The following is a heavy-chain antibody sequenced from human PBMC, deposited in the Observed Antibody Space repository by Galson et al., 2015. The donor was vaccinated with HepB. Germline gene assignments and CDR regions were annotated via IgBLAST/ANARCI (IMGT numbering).Heavy chain of an antibody. CDR3: AKDVGIAAAGIVDY. Sequence: SLRLSCAASGFTFSSYGMHWVRQAPGKGLEWVAVISYDGSNKYYADSVKGRFTISRDNSKNTLHLQMNSLRAEDTAVYYCAKDVGIAAAGIVDYWGQGTLVTVSS. CDR1: GFTFSSYG. CDR2: ISYDGSNK. D-gene: IGHD6-13*01. V-gene: IGHV3-30*18. J-gene: IGHJ4*02.